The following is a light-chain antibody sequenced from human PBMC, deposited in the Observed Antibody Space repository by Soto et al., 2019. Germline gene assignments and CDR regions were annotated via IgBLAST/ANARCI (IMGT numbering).Light chain of an antibody. J-gene: IGKJ4*01. Sequence: DVQMTPSPSSLSASVGDRVTITCRASQDINSYLAWYQHKPGNAPKSLIYAASSLHNGDQSRFSGSESGTDFSLTISNLQAEDSASYYCQQYNIYPLTFGGGTKVEIK. CDR1: QDINSY. V-gene: IGKV1D-16*01. CDR2: AAS. CDR3: QQYNIYPLT.